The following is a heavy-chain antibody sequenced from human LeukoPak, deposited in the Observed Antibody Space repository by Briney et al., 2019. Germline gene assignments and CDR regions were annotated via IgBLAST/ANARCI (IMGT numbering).Heavy chain of an antibody. CDR1: GFTFGDHA. J-gene: IGHJ6*02. Sequence: PGRSLRLSCTGSGFTFGDHAMAWVRQAPGKGLEWVGFIRSEAYGETTEYAAPVRDRFTISRDNSRSVAYLQMNSLKTEDTAMYYCARGPILLWLHNGMDVWGQGTTVTVSS. CDR2: IRSEAYGETT. CDR3: ARGPILLWLHNGMDV. V-gene: IGHV3-49*04. D-gene: IGHD3-10*01.